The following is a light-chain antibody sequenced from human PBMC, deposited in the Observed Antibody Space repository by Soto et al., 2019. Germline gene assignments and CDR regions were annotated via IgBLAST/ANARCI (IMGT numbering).Light chain of an antibody. CDR1: ENIGNY. Sequence: DILLTQSPSALSASVGDRVTITCRASENIGNYLNWFQQKPGKAPKVLIYAAFSLQSGVPSRFSGSGSGTDFTLTISSLQPEDFATYYCQQLWTYPLTFGGGTKVEI. V-gene: IGKV1-39*01. CDR3: QQLWTYPLT. CDR2: AAF. J-gene: IGKJ4*01.